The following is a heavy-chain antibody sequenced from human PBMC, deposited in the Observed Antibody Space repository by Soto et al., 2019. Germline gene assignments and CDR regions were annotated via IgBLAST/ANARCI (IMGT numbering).Heavy chain of an antibody. Sequence: PGGSLRLSCTVSGVTFSNYAMNWVRQAPGKGLEWVSSLSGSGGTTYYADSVKGRFIISRDNSKNTLYLLMNSLRAEDTALYYCAKQRADYGSGADTFYFDSWGQGALVPVSS. D-gene: IGHD3-10*01. CDR1: GVTFSNYA. V-gene: IGHV3-23*01. CDR2: LSGSGGTT. J-gene: IGHJ4*02. CDR3: AKQRADYGSGADTFYFDS.